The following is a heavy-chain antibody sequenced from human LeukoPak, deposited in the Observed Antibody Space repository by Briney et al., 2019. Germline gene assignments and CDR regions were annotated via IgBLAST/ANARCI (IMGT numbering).Heavy chain of an antibody. V-gene: IGHV4-39*01. Sequence: PSETLSLTCTVSGGSISSSSYYWGWIRQPPGKGLEWIGSIYYSGSTYYNPSLKSRVTISVDTSKNQFSLKLSSVTAADTAVYYCARQSVKWLRFGGFDYWGQGTLVTVSS. D-gene: IGHD5-12*01. CDR1: GGSISSSSYY. J-gene: IGHJ4*02. CDR3: ARQSVKWLRFGGFDY. CDR2: IYYSGST.